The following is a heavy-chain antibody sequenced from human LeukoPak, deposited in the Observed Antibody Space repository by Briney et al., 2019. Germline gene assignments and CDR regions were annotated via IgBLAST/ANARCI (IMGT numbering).Heavy chain of an antibody. J-gene: IGHJ5*02. CDR3: ARESLPAWFDP. CDR1: GFTVSSNY. Sequence: GGSLGLSCAASGFTVSSNYMSWVRQAPGKGLEWVSVIYSGGSTYYADSVKGRFTISRDNSKNTLYLQMNSLRAEDTAVYYCARESLPAWFDPWGQGTLVTVSS. CDR2: IYSGGST. V-gene: IGHV3-53*01.